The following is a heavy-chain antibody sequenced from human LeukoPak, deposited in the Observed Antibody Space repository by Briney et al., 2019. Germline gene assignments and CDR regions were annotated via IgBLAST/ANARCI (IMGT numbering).Heavy chain of an antibody. D-gene: IGHD6-13*01. CDR1: GGSFSGYY. V-gene: IGHV4-34*01. CDR2: INHSGST. Sequence: SETLSLTCAVYGGSFSGYYWSWIRQPPGKGLEWIGEINHSGSTNYNPSLKSRVTISVDTSKNQFSLKLSSVTAADTAVYYCARGRNPTKQQRMRWFDSWGQGTLVTVSS. J-gene: IGHJ5*01. CDR3: ARGRNPTKQQRMRWFDS.